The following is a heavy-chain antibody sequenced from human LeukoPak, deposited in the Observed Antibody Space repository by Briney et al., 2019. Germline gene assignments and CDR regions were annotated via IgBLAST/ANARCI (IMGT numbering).Heavy chain of an antibody. V-gene: IGHV3-66*01. D-gene: IGHD2-21*02. CDR2: LYSGGHT. J-gene: IGHJ4*02. Sequence: GGSLRLSCAASGFNVSRNYMTWVRQGPGKGLEWVSLLYSGGHTYYADAVKGRFMISRDSSKNTLYLQMNSLRAEDTAVYYCARDERLAYCGGDCSSFDYWGQGTLVTVSS. CDR3: ARDERLAYCGGDCSSFDY. CDR1: GFNVSRNY.